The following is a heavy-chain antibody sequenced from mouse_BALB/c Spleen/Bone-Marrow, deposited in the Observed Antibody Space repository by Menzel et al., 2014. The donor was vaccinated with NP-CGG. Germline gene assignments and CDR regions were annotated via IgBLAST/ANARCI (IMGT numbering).Heavy chain of an antibody. J-gene: IGHJ3*01. CDR1: GFDFSRCW. CDR3: ARLSYYGRFAY. D-gene: IGHD1-1*01. CDR2: INPDSSTI. V-gene: IGHV4-1*02. Sequence: VQLKESGGGLVQPGGSLKLSCAALGFDFSRCWMSWVRQAPGKGLEWIGEINPDSSTINYTPSLKDKFIISRDNAKNTLYLQLSKVRSEDTALYYCARLSYYGRFAYWGQGTLVTVSA.